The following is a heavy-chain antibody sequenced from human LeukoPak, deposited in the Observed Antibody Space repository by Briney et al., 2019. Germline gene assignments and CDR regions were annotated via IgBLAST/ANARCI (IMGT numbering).Heavy chain of an antibody. J-gene: IGHJ4*02. Sequence: ASVTVSCKASGYTFTGYYMHWVRQAPGQGLEWMGWINPNSGGTNYAQKFQGRVTMTRDTSISTAYMELSRLRSDDTAVYYCARDLSTYYYGSGSYSLYYFDYWGQGTLVTVSS. CDR2: INPNSGGT. CDR1: GYTFTGYY. CDR3: ARDLSTYYYGSGSYSLYYFDY. D-gene: IGHD3-10*01. V-gene: IGHV1-2*02.